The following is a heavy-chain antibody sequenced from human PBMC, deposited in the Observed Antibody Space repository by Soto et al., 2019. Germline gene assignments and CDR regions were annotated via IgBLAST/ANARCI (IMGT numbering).Heavy chain of an antibody. J-gene: IGHJ6*03. D-gene: IGHD3-10*01. CDR2: ISYDGSNK. CDR1: GFTFSSYG. V-gene: IGHV3-30*18. Sequence: GGSLRLSCAASGFTFSSYGMHWVRQAPGKGLEWVAVISYDGSNKYYADSVKGRFTISRDNSKKTLYLQMNSLRAEDTAVYYCAKDKLDHYYGSLRLYYYYYMDVWGKGTTVTVSS. CDR3: AKDKLDHYYGSLRLYYYYYMDV.